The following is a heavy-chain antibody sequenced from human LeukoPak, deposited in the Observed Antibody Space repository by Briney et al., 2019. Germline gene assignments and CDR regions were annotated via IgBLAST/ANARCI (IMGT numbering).Heavy chain of an antibody. CDR3: ARDQRGEVVVAWDY. J-gene: IGHJ4*02. V-gene: IGHV3-7*01. CDR2: IKQGGSEK. CDR1: GFTFSSYW. D-gene: IGHD2-15*01. Sequence: PGGSLRLSCAASGFTFSSYWMTWVRQAPGKGLEWVANIKQGGSEKYYVDSVKGRFTISRDNAKNSLYLQMNSLRAEDTAVYYCARDQRGEVVVAWDYWGQGTLVTVSS.